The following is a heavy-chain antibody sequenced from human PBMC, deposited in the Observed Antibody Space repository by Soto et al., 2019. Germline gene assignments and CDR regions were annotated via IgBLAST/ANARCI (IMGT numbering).Heavy chain of an antibody. D-gene: IGHD3-16*01. CDR3: ARLFTDAGFGDYFDY. J-gene: IGHJ4*02. CDR2: IYPSDSDT. V-gene: IGHV5-51*01. CDR1: GYDFSTHW. Sequence: GESLKISCKASGYDFSTHWIGWVRHMPGKGLQWMAIIYPSDSDTKYSPSFQGHVTISVDKSISTAYLQWSGLQASDSAKYYCARLFTDAGFGDYFDYWGPGTLVTVSS.